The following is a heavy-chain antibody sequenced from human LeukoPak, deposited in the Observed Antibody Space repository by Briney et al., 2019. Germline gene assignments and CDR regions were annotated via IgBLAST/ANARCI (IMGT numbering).Heavy chain of an antibody. CDR2: ISSSGSTI. V-gene: IGHV3-11*01. J-gene: IGHJ3*02. D-gene: IGHD1-20*01. Sequence: GGSLRLSCVASGFTFSDYYMSWIRQAPGKGLEWVSYISSSGSTIYYADSVKGRFTISRDNAKNSLYLQMNSLRAEDTAVYYCARAWYNWNLRAFDIWGQGTMVTVSS. CDR1: GFTFSDYY. CDR3: ARAWYNWNLRAFDI.